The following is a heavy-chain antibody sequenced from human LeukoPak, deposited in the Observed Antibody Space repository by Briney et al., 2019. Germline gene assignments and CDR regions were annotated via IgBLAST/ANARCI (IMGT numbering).Heavy chain of an antibody. V-gene: IGHV4-61*02. CDR3: ARAKRWLPFDY. CDR2: IYTSGST. CDR1: GDSISSGTYY. D-gene: IGHD5-24*01. Sequence: SQTLSLTCTVSGDSISSGTYYWSWIRQPAGKGLEWIGRIYTSGSTNYNPSLKSRVTISVDTSKNQFSLKLDSVTAADTAVYYCARAKRWLPFDYWGQGTLVTVSS. J-gene: IGHJ4*02.